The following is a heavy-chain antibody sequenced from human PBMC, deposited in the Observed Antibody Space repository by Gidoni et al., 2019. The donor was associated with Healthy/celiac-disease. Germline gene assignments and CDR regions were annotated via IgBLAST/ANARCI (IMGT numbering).Heavy chain of an antibody. CDR3: ASGGGSVLIAVADPDFDY. J-gene: IGHJ4*02. CDR2: ISYDGSNK. D-gene: IGHD6-19*01. Sequence: QVQLVESGGGVVQPGRSLRLSCAASGFTFSSYAMHWVRQAPGKGLEWVAVISYDGSNKYYADSVKGRFTISRDNSKNTLYLQMNSLRAEDTAVYYCASGGGSVLIAVADPDFDYWGQGTLVTVSS. CDR1: GFTFSSYA. V-gene: IGHV3-30-3*01.